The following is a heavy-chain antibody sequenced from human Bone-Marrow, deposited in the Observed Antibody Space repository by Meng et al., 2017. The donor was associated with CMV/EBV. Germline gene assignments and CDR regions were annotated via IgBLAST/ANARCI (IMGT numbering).Heavy chain of an antibody. CDR1: GFTFSDYY. J-gene: IGHJ4*02. Sequence: SGFTFSDYYMSWIRQAPGKGLEWVSFISSSGGTIYYADSVRGRFTVSRDITKNSLYLQMSSLRADDTAVYYCARQEWGGDSLQLPIDSWGQGSLVTVSS. D-gene: IGHD2-21*02. CDR3: ARQEWGGDSLQLPIDS. CDR2: ISSSGGTI. V-gene: IGHV3-11*01.